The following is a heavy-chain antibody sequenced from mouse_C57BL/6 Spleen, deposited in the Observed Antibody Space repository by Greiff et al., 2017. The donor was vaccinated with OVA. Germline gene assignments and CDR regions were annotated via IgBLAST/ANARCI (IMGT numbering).Heavy chain of an antibody. J-gene: IGHJ1*03. Sequence: EVKVEESGGGLVQPGGSMKLSCVASGFTFSNYWMNWVRQSPEKGLEWVAQIRLKSDNYATHYAESVKGRFTISRDDSKSSVYLQMNNLRAEDTGIYYCTGQHYGYGGFDVWGTGTTVTVSS. V-gene: IGHV6-3*01. CDR3: TGQHYGYGGFDV. D-gene: IGHD1-2*01. CDR1: GFTFSNYW. CDR2: IRLKSDNYAT.